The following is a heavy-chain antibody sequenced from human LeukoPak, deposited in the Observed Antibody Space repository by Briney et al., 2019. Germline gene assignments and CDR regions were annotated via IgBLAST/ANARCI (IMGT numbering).Heavy chain of an antibody. J-gene: IGHJ4*02. Sequence: GASVKVSCKASGYTFTSYAMHWVRQAPGQRLEWMGWINAGNGNTKYSQKFQGRVTITRDTSASTAYMELSSLRSEDTAVYYCARAGHRYYYDSSGYYYFDYWGQGTLVTVSS. CDR2: INAGNGNT. CDR3: ARAGHRYYYDSSGYYYFDY. D-gene: IGHD3-22*01. V-gene: IGHV1-3*01. CDR1: GYTFTSYA.